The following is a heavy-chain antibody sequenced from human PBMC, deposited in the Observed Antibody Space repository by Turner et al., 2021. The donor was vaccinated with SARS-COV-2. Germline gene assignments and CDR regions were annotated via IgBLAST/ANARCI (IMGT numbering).Heavy chain of an antibody. CDR2: ISGSGGST. Sequence: EVQLLESGGGLVQPGGSLRLSCAASGFTFSSYVMSWVRQAPGKGVGWVSGISGSGGSTYYADSVKGRFTISRDNSKNTLYLQMNSLRAEDTAVYYCAKAQLGYYLGVDYWGQGTLVTVSS. J-gene: IGHJ4*02. D-gene: IGHD3-3*01. CDR1: GFTFSSYV. V-gene: IGHV3-23*01. CDR3: AKAQLGYYLGVDY.